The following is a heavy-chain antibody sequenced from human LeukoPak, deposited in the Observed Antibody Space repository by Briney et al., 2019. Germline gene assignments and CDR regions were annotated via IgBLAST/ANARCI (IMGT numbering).Heavy chain of an antibody. CDR2: IYTIGST. CDR1: GSSIGTYS. V-gene: IGHV4-4*09. CDR3: ARHRVEMATITDDAFDI. J-gene: IGHJ3*02. D-gene: IGHD5-24*01. Sequence: SETLSLTCTVSGSSIGTYSWSWIRQPPGKGLEWVGYIYTIGSTHYNPSLKSRVTMSLDTSKNQFSLRLSSVTAADTAVFYCARHRVEMATITDDAFDIWGQGTTVTVSS.